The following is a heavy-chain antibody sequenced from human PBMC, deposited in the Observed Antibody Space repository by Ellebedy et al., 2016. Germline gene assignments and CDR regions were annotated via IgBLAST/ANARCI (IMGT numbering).Heavy chain of an antibody. CDR2: IYYSGST. CDR1: GGSISSGGYY. CDR3: ARVLAVTGAYYYYYMDV. J-gene: IGHJ6*03. Sequence: SETLSLTXTVSGGSISSGGYYWSWIRQHPGKGLEWIGYIYYSGSTYYNPSLKSRVTISVDTSKNQFSLKLSSVTAADTAVYYCARVLAVTGAYYYYYMDVWGKGTTVTVSS. V-gene: IGHV4-31*03. D-gene: IGHD4-23*01.